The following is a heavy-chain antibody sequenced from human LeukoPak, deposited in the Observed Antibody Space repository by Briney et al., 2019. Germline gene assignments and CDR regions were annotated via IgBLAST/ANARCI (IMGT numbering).Heavy chain of an antibody. J-gene: IGHJ4*02. CDR1: GFTFSSYE. D-gene: IGHD3-22*01. CDR3: ANHAYHDDTGFPDS. V-gene: IGHV3-48*03. Sequence: GGSLRLSCAASGFTFSSYEMNWVRQAPGKGLEWVSYISSSGSTIYYADSVKGRFTISRDNAKNSLYLQMNGLRAEDTAVYYCANHAYHDDTGFPDSWGQGILVTVSS. CDR2: ISSSGSTI.